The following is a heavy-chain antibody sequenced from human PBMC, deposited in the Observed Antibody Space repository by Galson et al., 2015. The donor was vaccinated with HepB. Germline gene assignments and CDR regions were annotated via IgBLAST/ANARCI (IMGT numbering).Heavy chain of an antibody. Sequence: SVKVSCKASGGTFSSYAISWVRQAPGQGLEWMGGIIPIFGTANYAQKFQGRVTITADKSTSTAYMELSSLRSEDTAVYYCARGAIVVVVAATSYYYYGMDVWGQGTTVTVSS. CDR1: GGTFSSYA. D-gene: IGHD2-15*01. V-gene: IGHV1-69*06. J-gene: IGHJ6*02. CDR2: IIPIFGTA. CDR3: ARGAIVVVVAATSYYYYGMDV.